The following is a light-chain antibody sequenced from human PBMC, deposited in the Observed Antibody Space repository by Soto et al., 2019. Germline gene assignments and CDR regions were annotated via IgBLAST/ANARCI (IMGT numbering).Light chain of an antibody. CDR1: QSISNKY. Sequence: EIVLTQSPGTLSLSPGERATLSCRASQSISNKYLAWYQQEPGQAPRLLIHGVSIRATGIPDRFSGSGSGTDFSLTISRLEAEDFAVYYCQLYSGSPRTFGQGTKVEIK. CDR3: QLYSGSPRT. J-gene: IGKJ1*01. V-gene: IGKV3-20*01. CDR2: GVS.